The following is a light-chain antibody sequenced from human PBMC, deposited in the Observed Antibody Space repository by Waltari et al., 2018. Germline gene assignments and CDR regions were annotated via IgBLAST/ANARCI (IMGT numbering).Light chain of an antibody. CDR2: WAS. CDR3: QQYFDTPS. J-gene: IGKJ3*01. V-gene: IGKV4-1*01. Sequence: DIVMTQSPDSLAVSLGERATIKCKSGQSLLYRANNKNYLAWYQQKPGQPPKRLIYWASTRDSGVPDRFSGCGSGTDFTLTISSLQAADVAVYYCQQYFDTPSFGPGTKVEIK. CDR1: QSLLYRANNKNY.